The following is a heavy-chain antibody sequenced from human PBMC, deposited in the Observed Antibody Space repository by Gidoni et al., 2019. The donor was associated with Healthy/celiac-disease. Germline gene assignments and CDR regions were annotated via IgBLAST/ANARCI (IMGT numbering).Heavy chain of an antibody. CDR2: ISSSGGST. CDR3: AKLSEVYAFRGAFDI. D-gene: IGHD2-8*01. Sequence: EVQLLASGGGFVQPGGSLRPSCAASGFPSSSYAMSWVRQAPGKGLEWVSAISSSGGSTYYADSVKGRFTISRDNSKNTLYLQMNSLRAEDTAVYYCAKLSEVYAFRGAFDIWGQGTMVTVSS. J-gene: IGHJ3*02. CDR1: GFPSSSYA. V-gene: IGHV3-23*01.